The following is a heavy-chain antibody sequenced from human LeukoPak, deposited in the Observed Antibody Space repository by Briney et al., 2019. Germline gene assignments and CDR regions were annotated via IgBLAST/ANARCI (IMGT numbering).Heavy chain of an antibody. CDR2: ISYDGSNK. V-gene: IGHV3-30*03. Sequence: GGSLRLSCAASGFTFSSYGMHWVRQAPGKGLEWVAVISYDGSNKYYADSVKGRFTISRDNSKNTLYLQMNSLRAEDTAVYYCARDASTYGMDVWGQGTTVTVSS. CDR3: ARDASTYGMDV. CDR1: GFTFSSYG. J-gene: IGHJ6*02.